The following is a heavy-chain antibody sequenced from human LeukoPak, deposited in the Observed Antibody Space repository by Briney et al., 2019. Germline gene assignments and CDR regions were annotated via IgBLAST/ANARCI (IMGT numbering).Heavy chain of an antibody. CDR2: IRQDGSEK. V-gene: IGHV3-7*01. D-gene: IGHD2/OR15-2a*01. CDR3: ARDSPVILAGGFDP. J-gene: IGHJ5*02. Sequence: AGGSLRLSCAASGFTFSSYWMSWVRQAPGKGPEGVANIRQDGSEKYYVDSVKGRFTISRDNAKNSLYLQMNSLRAEDTAVYYCARDSPVILAGGFDPWGQGTLVTVSS. CDR1: GFTFSSYW.